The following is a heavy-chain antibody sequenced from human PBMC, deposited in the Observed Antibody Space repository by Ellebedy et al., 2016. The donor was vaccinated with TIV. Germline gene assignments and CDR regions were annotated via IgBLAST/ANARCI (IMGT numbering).Heavy chain of an antibody. V-gene: IGHV3-48*01. J-gene: IGHJ2*01. Sequence: PGGSLRLSCAASGFTFSSYNMNWVRQAPGKGLEWVSYISSSSSTIYSADSVKGRFTISRDNAKNSLYLQMNSLRAEDTAVYYCARVPDSSGYYIDWYFDLWGRGTLVTVSS. CDR3: ARVPDSSGYYIDWYFDL. CDR2: ISSSSSTI. D-gene: IGHD3-22*01. CDR1: GFTFSSYN.